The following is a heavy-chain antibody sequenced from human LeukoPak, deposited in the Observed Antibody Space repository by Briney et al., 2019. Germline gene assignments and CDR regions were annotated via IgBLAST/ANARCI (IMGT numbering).Heavy chain of an antibody. CDR2: ISAYKGNT. J-gene: IGHJ4*02. CDR1: GYTFTSYG. V-gene: IGHV1-18*01. Sequence: GASVKVSCKASGYTFTSYGISWVRQAPGQGLEWMGWISAYKGNTNYAQKLQGRVTMTTDTPTSTAYMELRSLRSDDTAVYYCARDLAPMKYCSSTSCYTPYYFDYWGQGTLVTVSS. D-gene: IGHD2-2*02. CDR3: ARDLAPMKYCSSTSCYTPYYFDY.